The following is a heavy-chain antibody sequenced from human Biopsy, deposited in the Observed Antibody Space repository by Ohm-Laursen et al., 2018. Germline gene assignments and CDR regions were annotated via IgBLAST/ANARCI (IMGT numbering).Heavy chain of an antibody. J-gene: IGHJ6*02. D-gene: IGHD2-15*01. CDR3: ARVPVYPSIDGYYGLDL. CDR1: GYTFAGYY. V-gene: IGHV1-2*02. CDR2: INPNSGNA. Sequence: SSVKVSCKASGYTFAGYYLHWVRQAPGHGLEWMGWINPNSGNANYAQSFQGRLTVTRDTSITTAYMELTSLTSDDTAIYYCARVPVYPSIDGYYGLDLWGQGTTVIVSS.